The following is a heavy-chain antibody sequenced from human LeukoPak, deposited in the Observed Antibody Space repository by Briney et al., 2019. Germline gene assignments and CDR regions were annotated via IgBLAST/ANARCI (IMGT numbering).Heavy chain of an antibody. CDR3: ARVAGLGWGPKTADVTAYLDS. CDR2: ISSTSRFI. J-gene: IGHJ4*02. D-gene: IGHD2-21*02. Sequence: GGSLRLSCAASGFTFSDYTITWVRQSPGKGLEWVSSISSTSRFIYHADSVKGRFSISRDNAKNSVSLQMNTLRAEDTAVYYCARVAGLGWGPKTADVTAYLDSWGQGTLVTVSS. CDR1: GFTFSDYT. V-gene: IGHV3-21*01.